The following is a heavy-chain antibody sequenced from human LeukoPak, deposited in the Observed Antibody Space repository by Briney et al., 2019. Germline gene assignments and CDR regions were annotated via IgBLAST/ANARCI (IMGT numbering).Heavy chain of an antibody. J-gene: IGHJ4*02. D-gene: IGHD2-2*01. V-gene: IGHV3-7*01. Sequence: PGGSLRLSCAASGFTFSRYWMSWLRQAPGKGLEWVANINEDGSEKYYVDSVKGRFSISRDNAKNSLYLQMNSLRAEDTAVYYCSRDRHCIGSTCYGLWGQGTLVTVSS. CDR2: INEDGSEK. CDR1: GFTFSRYW. CDR3: SRDRHCIGSTCYGL.